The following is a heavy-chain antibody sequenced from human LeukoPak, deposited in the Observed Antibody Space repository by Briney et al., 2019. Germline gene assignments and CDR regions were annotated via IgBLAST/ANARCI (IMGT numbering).Heavy chain of an antibody. CDR3: ARKRVYTLWVED. CDR1: GYSIASGSY. D-gene: IGHD6-6*01. Sequence: PSETLSLTCDVSGYSIASGSYWGWIRQSPGKGLEWMASVYHSGSTYYQPSLESRVTISVDTSKNQFSLKVKSVAAADTARYYCARKRVYTLWVEDWGQGAQVTVSS. V-gene: IGHV4-38-2*01. J-gene: IGHJ4*02. CDR2: VYHSGST.